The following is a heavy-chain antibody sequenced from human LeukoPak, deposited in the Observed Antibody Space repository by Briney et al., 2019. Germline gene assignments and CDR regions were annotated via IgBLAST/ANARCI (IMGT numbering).Heavy chain of an antibody. D-gene: IGHD6-13*01. V-gene: IGHV4-30-2*01. CDR1: GGSISSGGYY. CDR3: ARAGRSRRFDP. CDR2: INHSGST. J-gene: IGHJ5*02. Sequence: SQTLSLTCTVSGGSISSGGYYWSWIRQPPGKGLEWIGEINHSGSTNYNPSLKSRVTISVDTSKSQFSLKLSSVTAADTAVYYCARAGRSRRFDPWGQGTLVTVSS.